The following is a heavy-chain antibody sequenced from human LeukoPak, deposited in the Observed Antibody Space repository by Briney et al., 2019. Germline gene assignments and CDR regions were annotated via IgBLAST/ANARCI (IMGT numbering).Heavy chain of an antibody. Sequence: GGSLRLSCAASGFTFSTYAMHWVRQAPGKGLEWVAVISYDGSNKYYADSVKGRFTISRGNSKNTLYLQMNSLRAEDTAVYHCATAGYSSAWYEDYWGQGTLVTVSS. J-gene: IGHJ4*02. CDR2: ISYDGSNK. CDR1: GFTFSTYA. CDR3: ATAGYSSAWYEDY. V-gene: IGHV3-30-3*01. D-gene: IGHD6-19*01.